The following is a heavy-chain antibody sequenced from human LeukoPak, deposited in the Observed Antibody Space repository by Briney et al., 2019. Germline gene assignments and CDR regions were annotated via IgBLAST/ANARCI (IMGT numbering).Heavy chain of an antibody. J-gene: IGHJ3*01. CDR3: ARDQAYCGCDCYHREDAFDL. CDR1: GGSISSGGYY. CDR2: IYYSGST. Sequence: TSETLSLTCAVSGGSISSGGYYWSWIRQHPGKGLEWIGYIYYSGSTYYNPSLKSRVTISVDTSKNQFSLKLSSVTAADTAVYYCARDQAYCGCDCYHREDAFDLWGQGTMVTVSS. D-gene: IGHD2-21*02. V-gene: IGHV4-31*11.